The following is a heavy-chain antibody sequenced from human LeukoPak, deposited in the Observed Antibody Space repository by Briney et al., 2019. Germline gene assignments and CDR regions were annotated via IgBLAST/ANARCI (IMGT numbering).Heavy chain of an antibody. J-gene: IGHJ4*02. D-gene: IGHD4-11*01. CDR3: ANARGAAYRFDY. CDR2: ISSSSSYI. CDR1: GFTFSSYS. Sequence: PGGSLRLSCAASGFTFSSYSMNWVRQAPGKGLEWVSSISSSSSYIYYADSVKGRFTISRDNAKNSLYLQMNSLRVEDTAVYYCANARGAAYRFDYWGQGTLVTVSS. V-gene: IGHV3-21*01.